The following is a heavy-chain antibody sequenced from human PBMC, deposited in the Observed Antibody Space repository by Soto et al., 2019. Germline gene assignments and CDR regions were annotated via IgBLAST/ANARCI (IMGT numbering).Heavy chain of an antibody. CDR3: ATEDGYIGY. CDR1: GYTFINYD. CDR2: ISANNSNT. J-gene: IGHJ4*02. D-gene: IGHD5-12*01. V-gene: IGHV1-18*04. Sequence: GTSVKVTCKASGYTFINYDLSWVRQAPGQGLEWMGRISANNSNTKYAKRVQGRVTLTTDTTTSTAYMELRSLISDDTAVYYCATEDGYIGYWGQGTLVTVSS.